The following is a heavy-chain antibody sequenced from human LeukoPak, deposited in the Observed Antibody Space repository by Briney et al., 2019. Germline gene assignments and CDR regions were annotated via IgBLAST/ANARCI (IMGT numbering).Heavy chain of an antibody. J-gene: IGHJ4*02. CDR2: IYYSGST. V-gene: IGHV4-30-4*01. D-gene: IGHD3-10*02. CDR3: ARERGAVRGVISYFDY. CDR1: GGSISSGDYY. Sequence: SETLSLTCIVSGGSISSGDYYWSWIRQPPGKGLEWIGYIYYSGSTYYNPSLKSRVTISVDTSKNQFSLKLSSVTAADTAVYYCARERGAVRGVISYFDYWGQGTLVTVSS.